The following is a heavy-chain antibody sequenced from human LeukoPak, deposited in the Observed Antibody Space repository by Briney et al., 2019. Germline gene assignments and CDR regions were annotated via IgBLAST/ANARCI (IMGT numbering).Heavy chain of an antibody. CDR2: ISSNGGST. CDR3: TRSNNIVGATYFDY. J-gene: IGHJ4*02. Sequence: PGGSLRLSCAASGFTFSSYAMHWVRQAPGKGLEYVSAISSNGGSTYYANSVKGRFTISKDNSKNTLYLQMGSLRAEDMAVYYCTRSNNIVGATYFDYWGQGTLVTVSS. D-gene: IGHD1-26*01. CDR1: GFTFSSYA. V-gene: IGHV3-64*01.